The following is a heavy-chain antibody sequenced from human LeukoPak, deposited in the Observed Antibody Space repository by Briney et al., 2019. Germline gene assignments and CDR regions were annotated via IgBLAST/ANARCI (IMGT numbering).Heavy chain of an antibody. CDR1: GYTFTSYG. Sequence: PPASVKVSYKASGYTFTSYGISWVRQAPGQGLEWMGWISAYNGNTNYAQKLQGRVTMTTDTSTSTAYMELRSLRSDDTAVYYCARDLTYYSISGLSIHYYYMDVWGKGTTVTVSS. J-gene: IGHJ6*03. CDR3: ARDLTYYSISGLSIHYYYMDV. D-gene: IGHD2/OR15-2a*01. V-gene: IGHV1-18*01. CDR2: ISAYNGNT.